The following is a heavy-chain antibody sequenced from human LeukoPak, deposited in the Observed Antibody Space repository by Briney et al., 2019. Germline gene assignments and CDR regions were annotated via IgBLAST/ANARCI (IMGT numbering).Heavy chain of an antibody. CDR2: ISGSGGST. V-gene: IGHV3-23*01. CDR1: GFTFSSYA. D-gene: IGHD5-18*01. J-gene: IGHJ6*02. Sequence: GASLRLSCAASGFTFSSYAMSWVRQAPGKGLEWVSAISGSGGSTYYADSVKGRFTISRDNSKNTLYLQMNSLRAEDTAVYYCAKDTSVDTAMVCFWYYYYGMDVWGQGTTVTVSS. CDR3: AKDTSVDTAMVCFWYYYYGMDV.